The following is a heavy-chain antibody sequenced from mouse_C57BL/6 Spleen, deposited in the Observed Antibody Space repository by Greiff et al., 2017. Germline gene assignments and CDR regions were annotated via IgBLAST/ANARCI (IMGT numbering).Heavy chain of an antibody. CDR2: INYDGSST. V-gene: IGHV5-16*01. J-gene: IGHJ2*01. CDR3: ARTGKGPFDY. D-gene: IGHD4-1*01. Sequence: EVQVVESEGGLVQPGSSMKLSCTASGFTFSDYYMAWVRQVPEKGLEWVANINYDGSSTYYLDSLKSRFIISRDNAKNILYLQMSSLKSEDTATYYCARTGKGPFDYWGQGTTLTVSS. CDR1: GFTFSDYY.